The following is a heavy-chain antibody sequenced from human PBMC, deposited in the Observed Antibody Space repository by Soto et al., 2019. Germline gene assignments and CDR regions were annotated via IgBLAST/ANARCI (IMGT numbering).Heavy chain of an antibody. V-gene: IGHV3-43*01. D-gene: IGHD6-13*01. J-gene: IGHJ6*01. Sequence: EVQLVESGGVEVQPGGSLRLSCAASGFTFDDYTMHWVRQAPGKGLEWVSLISWDGGSTYYADSVKGRFTISRDNSKNSLYLQMNSLRTEDTALYYCAKDITPRSSWAYGMDVWGPGTTVTVSS. CDR1: GFTFDDYT. CDR2: ISWDGGST. CDR3: AKDITPRSSWAYGMDV.